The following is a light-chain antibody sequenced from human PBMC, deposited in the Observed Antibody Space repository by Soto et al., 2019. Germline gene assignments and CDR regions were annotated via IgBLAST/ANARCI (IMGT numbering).Light chain of an antibody. J-gene: IGKJ4*01. Sequence: EIVLTQSPATLSLSPGERATLSCRASQSVGNDLVWYHHKPGQAPGLLIYSASNRATGIPARFSGSGSGTDFTLTISSLEPEDFAVYYCQQRTNWPPTFGGGTKVEIK. CDR2: SAS. CDR1: QSVGND. V-gene: IGKV3-11*01. CDR3: QQRTNWPPT.